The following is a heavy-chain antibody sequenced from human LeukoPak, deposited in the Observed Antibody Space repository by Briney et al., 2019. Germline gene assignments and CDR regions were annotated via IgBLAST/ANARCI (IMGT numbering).Heavy chain of an antibody. CDR2: IIPILGIA. V-gene: IGHV1-69*04. J-gene: IGHJ3*02. Sequence: GASVKVSCKASGGTFSSYAISWVRQAPGQGLEWMGRIIPILGIANYAQKFQGRVTMTADKSTSTAYMELSSLRSEDTAVYYCARDLGYGDHDAFDIWGQGPMVTVSS. CDR3: ARDLGYGDHDAFDI. D-gene: IGHD4-17*01. CDR1: GGTFSSYA.